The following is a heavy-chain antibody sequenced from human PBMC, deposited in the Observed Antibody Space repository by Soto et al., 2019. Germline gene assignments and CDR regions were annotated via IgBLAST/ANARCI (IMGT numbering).Heavy chain of an antibody. Sequence: GGSLRLSCVTSGFDFKTYAMTWIRHIPGKGLQWASTISQTGGTSYYVDSVRGRFTISRDNSDNVLFLQMDALRIEDTAMYHCASSLEDYSTNKFYDPWGQGTIVTVSS. CDR2: ISQTGGTS. CDR3: ASSLEDYSTNKFYDP. V-gene: IGHV3-23*01. CDR1: GFDFKTYA. J-gene: IGHJ1*01. D-gene: IGHD3-3*01.